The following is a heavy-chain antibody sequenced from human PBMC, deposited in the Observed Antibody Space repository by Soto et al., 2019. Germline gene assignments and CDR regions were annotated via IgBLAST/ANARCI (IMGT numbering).Heavy chain of an antibody. V-gene: IGHV4-59*01. Sequence: LSLTCTVSGGSISSYYWSWIRQPPGKGLEWIGYIYYSGSTNYNPSLKSRVTISVDTSKNQFSLKLSSVTAADTAVYYCAREGSTSGFEDYWGQGTLVTVSS. CDR3: AREGSTSGFEDY. D-gene: IGHD3-10*01. J-gene: IGHJ4*02. CDR2: IYYSGST. CDR1: GGSISSYY.